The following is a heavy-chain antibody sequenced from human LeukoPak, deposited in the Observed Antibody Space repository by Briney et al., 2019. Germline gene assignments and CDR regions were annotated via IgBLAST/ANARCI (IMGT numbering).Heavy chain of an antibody. D-gene: IGHD3-10*01. V-gene: IGHV4-34*01. CDR1: GGSFSGYY. Sequence: PSETLSLTCAVYGGSFSGYYWSWIRQPPGKGLEWIGEINHSGSTNYNPSLKSRVTISVDTSKNQFSLKLSSVTAADTAVYYCARDQFYGPYYFDYWGQGTLVTVSS. CDR3: ARDQFYGPYYFDY. J-gene: IGHJ4*02. CDR2: INHSGST.